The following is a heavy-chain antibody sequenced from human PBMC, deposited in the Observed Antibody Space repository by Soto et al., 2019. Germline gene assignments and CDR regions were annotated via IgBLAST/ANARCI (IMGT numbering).Heavy chain of an antibody. CDR1: GYTFTSYD. D-gene: IGHD3-16*02. CDR2: MNPNSGNT. V-gene: IGHV1-8*01. CDR3: ATVPIGGGYFEL. J-gene: IGHJ2*01. Sequence: QVQLVQSGAEVKKPGASVKVSCKASGYTFTSYDINWVRQATGQGIEWMGWMNPNSGNTGYAQKFQGRVTMTRNTSISTAYMELSSLRSEDAAVYLCATVPIGGGYFELWGRGTLVTVSS.